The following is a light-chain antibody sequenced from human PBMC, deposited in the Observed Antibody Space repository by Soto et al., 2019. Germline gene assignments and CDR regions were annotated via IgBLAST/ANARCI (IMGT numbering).Light chain of an antibody. CDR1: QSISSW. V-gene: IGKV1-5*03. CDR3: QQYNTYSPT. J-gene: IGKJ1*01. Sequence: DIQMTQSPSTLSAFVGDRVTITCRASQSISSWLAWYQQKPGKAPNLLIYKASTLESGVPSRFSGSGSGTEFTLTISSLQPDDFVTYYCQQYNTYSPTCGQGTKVEI. CDR2: KAS.